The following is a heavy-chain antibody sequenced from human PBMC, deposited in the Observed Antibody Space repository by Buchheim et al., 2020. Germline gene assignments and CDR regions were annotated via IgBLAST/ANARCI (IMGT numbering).Heavy chain of an antibody. CDR3: AKASYGDYVGDY. Sequence: QVQLVESGGGVVQPGRSLRLSCAASGFTFSSYGMHWVRQAPGKGLEWVAVISYDGSNKYYADSVKGRFTISRDNSKNTPYLQMNSLRAEDTAVYYCAKASYGDYVGDYWGQGTL. J-gene: IGHJ4*02. CDR2: ISYDGSNK. D-gene: IGHD4-17*01. CDR1: GFTFSSYG. V-gene: IGHV3-30*18.